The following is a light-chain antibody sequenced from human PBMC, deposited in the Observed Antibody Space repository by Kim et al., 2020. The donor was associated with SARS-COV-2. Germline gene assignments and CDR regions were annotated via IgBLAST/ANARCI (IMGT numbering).Light chain of an antibody. V-gene: IGLV2-8*01. J-gene: IGLJ3*02. CDR2: EVN. Sequence: QSALTQPPSASASPGQSVTISCTGSSSDVGGYNYVPWYQQQPGKAPKVLIYEVNKRPSGVPDRFSGSNSGNAASLTVSGPQADDEADDYCTSYAASDTLVFGGGTQLTVL. CDR3: TSYAASDTLV. CDR1: SSDVGGYNY.